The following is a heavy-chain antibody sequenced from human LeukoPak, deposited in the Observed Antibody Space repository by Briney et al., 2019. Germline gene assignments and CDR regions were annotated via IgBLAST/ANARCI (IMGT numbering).Heavy chain of an antibody. V-gene: IGHV3-7*01. Sequence: GGSLRLSCAASGFTFSNFWMSWVRQAPGKGLEWVANIKQDGSEKNYVDSVKGRFTISRDNAKNSLYLQMNSLRAEDTAVYYCASEVEIGYGYFYWGQGTLVTVSS. J-gene: IGHJ4*02. CDR2: IKQDGSEK. CDR1: GFTFSNFW. CDR3: ASEVEIGYGYFY. D-gene: IGHD5-18*01.